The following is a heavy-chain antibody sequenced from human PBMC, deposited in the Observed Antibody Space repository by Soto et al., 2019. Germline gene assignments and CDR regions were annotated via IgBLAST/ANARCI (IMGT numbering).Heavy chain of an antibody. CDR3: ARTGLTTKDYFYYYTMDV. CDR2: IYYSGST. J-gene: IGHJ6*02. Sequence: SETLSLTCTVSGGSISSYYWSWIRQPPGKGLEWIGYIYYSGSTNYNPSLKSRVTISVDTSKNQFSLKLSSVTAADTAVYYCARTGLTTKDYFYYYTMDVWGQGTTVTVSS. V-gene: IGHV4-59*01. CDR1: GGSISSYY. D-gene: IGHD3-22*01.